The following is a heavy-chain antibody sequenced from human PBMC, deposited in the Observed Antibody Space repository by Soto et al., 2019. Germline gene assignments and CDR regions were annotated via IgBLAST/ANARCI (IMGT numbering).Heavy chain of an antibody. CDR3: ERESPSLGGDYARVFDY. V-gene: IGHV3-30-3*01. CDR1: GFTCSSYA. CDR2: ISYDGSNK. Sequence: QVQLVESGGGVVQPGRSLRLSCAASGFTCSSYAMHWVRQAPGKGLDWVAFISYDGSNKYYADSVKGRFTISRDNSKNTLYLQMNSLRAEDTAVYYCERESPSLGGDYARVFDYWGQGTLVTVSS. J-gene: IGHJ4*02. D-gene: IGHD4-17*01.